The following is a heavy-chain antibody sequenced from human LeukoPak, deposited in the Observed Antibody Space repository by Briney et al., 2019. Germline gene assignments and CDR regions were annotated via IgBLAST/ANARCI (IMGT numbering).Heavy chain of an antibody. CDR1: GFTFSDYY. D-gene: IGHD5-18*01. CDR3: ARVKSPGYSYGYDAFDI. CDR2: ISSSGSTI. V-gene: IGHV3-11*04. Sequence: GGSLRLSCAASGFTFSDYYMSWIRQAPGKGLEWVSYISSSGSTIYYADSVKGRFTISRDNAKNSLYLQMNSLRAEDTAVYYCARVKSPGYSYGYDAFDIWGQGTMVTVSS. J-gene: IGHJ3*02.